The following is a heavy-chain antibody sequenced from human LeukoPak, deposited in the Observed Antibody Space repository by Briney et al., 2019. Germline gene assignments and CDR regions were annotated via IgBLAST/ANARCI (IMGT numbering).Heavy chain of an antibody. Sequence: PGRSLRLSCAASGFTFDDYAMHWVRQAPGKGLEWVSGISWNSGSIGYADSVKGRFTISRDNAKNSLYLQMNSLRAEDTAVYYCARDFHDYVWGSYRLSAFDIWGQGTMVTVSS. V-gene: IGHV3-9*01. CDR1: GFTFDDYA. D-gene: IGHD3-16*02. CDR3: ARDFHDYVWGSYRLSAFDI. J-gene: IGHJ3*02. CDR2: ISWNSGSI.